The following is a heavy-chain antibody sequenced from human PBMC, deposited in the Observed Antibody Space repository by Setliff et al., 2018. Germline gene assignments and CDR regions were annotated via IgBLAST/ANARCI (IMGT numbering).Heavy chain of an antibody. CDR2: IYHSGST. Sequence: SETLSLTCAVSGGSISSGGYSWSWIRQPPGKGLEWIGYIYHSGSTYYNPSLKSRVTISVDRSMNQFSLKLSSVTAADTAVYYCARASGGVIAPYFDYWGQGTLVTVSS. CDR3: ARASGGVIAPYFDY. D-gene: IGHD3-16*02. J-gene: IGHJ4*02. CDR1: GGSISSGGYS. V-gene: IGHV4-30-2*01.